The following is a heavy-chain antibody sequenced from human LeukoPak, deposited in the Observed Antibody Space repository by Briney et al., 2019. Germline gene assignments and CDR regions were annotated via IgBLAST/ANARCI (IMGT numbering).Heavy chain of an antibody. CDR2: ISSSSSYI. Sequence: PGGSLRLSCAASGFTFSSYSMNWVRQAPGKGLEWVSSISSSSSYIYYADSVKGRFTISRDNAKNSLYLQMNSLRAEDTAVYYCARSLPPLLRYFDWSTDPPDYWGQGTLVTVSS. J-gene: IGHJ4*02. CDR3: ARSLPPLLRYFDWSTDPPDY. D-gene: IGHD3-9*01. CDR1: GFTFSSYS. V-gene: IGHV3-21*01.